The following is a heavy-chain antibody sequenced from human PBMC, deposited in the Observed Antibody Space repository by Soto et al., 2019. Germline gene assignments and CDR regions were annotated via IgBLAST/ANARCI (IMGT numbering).Heavy chain of an antibody. CDR1: GFTFSSYG. D-gene: IGHD5-12*01. V-gene: IGHV3-30*18. J-gene: IGHJ4*02. CDR3: AKDRWGATISTIFDY. Sequence: QVQLVESGGGVVQPGRSLRLSCAASGFTFSSYGMHWVRQAPGKGLEWVAVISYDGSNKYYADSVKGRFTISRDNSKNTLYLQMNSLRAEDTAVYYCAKDRWGATISTIFDYWGQGTLVIVSS. CDR2: ISYDGSNK.